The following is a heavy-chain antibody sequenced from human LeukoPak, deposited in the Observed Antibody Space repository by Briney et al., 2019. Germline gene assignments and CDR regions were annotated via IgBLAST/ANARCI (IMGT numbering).Heavy chain of an antibody. V-gene: IGHV3-21*01. D-gene: IGHD5-24*01. CDR3: ARDGGMATAFDY. J-gene: IGHJ4*02. Sequence: GGSLRLSCAASGFTFSSYSMDWVRQAPGKGLEWVSSISSSSSYIYYADSVKGRFTISRDNANDSLYLQMNGLRAEDTAVYYCARDGGMATAFDYWGQGTLVTVSS. CDR2: ISSSSSYI. CDR1: GFTFSSYS.